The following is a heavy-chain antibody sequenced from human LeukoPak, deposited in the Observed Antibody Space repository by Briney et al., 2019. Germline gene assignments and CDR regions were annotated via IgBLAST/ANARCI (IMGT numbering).Heavy chain of an antibody. D-gene: IGHD1-14*01. Sequence: SVKVSCKASGGTFGVNAIRWVRQAPGQGLEWMGDIIPIFPKSNYAQKFQGRVTFTADESTSTAYMEMSSLTSEDTAVYYCARDGVRNMGLRLDYWGQGTLVIVSS. CDR1: GGTFGVNA. J-gene: IGHJ4*02. CDR2: IIPIFPKS. CDR3: ARDGVRNMGLRLDY. V-gene: IGHV1-69*13.